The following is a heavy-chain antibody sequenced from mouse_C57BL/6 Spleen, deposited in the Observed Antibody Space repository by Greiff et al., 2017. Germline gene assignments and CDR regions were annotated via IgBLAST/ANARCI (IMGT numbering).Heavy chain of an antibody. CDR1: GFTFSSYA. CDR2: ISDGGSYT. CDR3: ARGVNYNGNFPGFAD. V-gene: IGHV5-4*03. J-gene: IGHJ3*01. Sequence: EVKLMESGGGLVKPGGSLKLSCAASGFTFSSYAMSWVRQTPEKRLEWVATISDGGSYTYYPDNVKGRFTIARDNAKNNLYLQRSHLKSEDTAMYDCARGVNYNGNFPGFADWGQGTLVTVSA. D-gene: IGHD2-1*01.